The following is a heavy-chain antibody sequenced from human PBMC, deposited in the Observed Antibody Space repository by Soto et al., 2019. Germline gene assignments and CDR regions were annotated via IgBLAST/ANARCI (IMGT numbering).Heavy chain of an antibody. CDR1: GYTFTSYD. D-gene: IGHD1-1*01. CDR3: ARERTGTTSMDV. CDR2: MNPNSGNT. J-gene: IGHJ6*02. V-gene: IGHV1-8*01. Sequence: QVQLVQGGTEVKKPGASVKVSCKASGYTFTSYDINWVRQATGQGLEWMGWMNPNSGNTGYAQKFQGRVTMTRNTSISRAYMELSSLRSEDTAVYYCARERTGTTSMDVWGQGTTVTVSS.